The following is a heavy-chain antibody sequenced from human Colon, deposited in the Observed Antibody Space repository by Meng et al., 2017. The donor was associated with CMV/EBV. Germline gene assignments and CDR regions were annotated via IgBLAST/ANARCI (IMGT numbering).Heavy chain of an antibody. V-gene: IGHV3-21*01. CDR1: GFTFSSHS. CDR3: ARAGVGGAHYSFDY. D-gene: IGHD2-21*01. J-gene: IGHJ4*02. Sequence: GESLKISCAASGFTFSSHSMNWVRQSPGKGLEWVSSITSDSTYIYYAESVKGRFIVSRDNARKSLELQMNTLRAEDTGVYYRARAGVGGAHYSFDYWGQGILVTVSS. CDR2: ITSDSTYI.